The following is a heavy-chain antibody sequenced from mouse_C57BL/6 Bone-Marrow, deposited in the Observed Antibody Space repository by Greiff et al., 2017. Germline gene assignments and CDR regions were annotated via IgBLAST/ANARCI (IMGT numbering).Heavy chain of an antibody. Sequence: ESGPGLVTPSQSLSLTCSVTGYSITGGYYWNWIRQFPGNKLEWMGYISYDGSNNYNPSLKNRISITRDTSKNQFFLKLNSVTTEDTATYYCAKVADYYGSSRGWYFDVWGTGTTVTVSS. V-gene: IGHV3-6*01. CDR1: GYSITGGYY. CDR2: ISYDGSN. CDR3: AKVADYYGSSRGWYFDV. J-gene: IGHJ1*03. D-gene: IGHD1-1*01.